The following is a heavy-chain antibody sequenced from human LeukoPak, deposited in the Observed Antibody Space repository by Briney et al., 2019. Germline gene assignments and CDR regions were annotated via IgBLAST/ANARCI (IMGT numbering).Heavy chain of an antibody. D-gene: IGHD2-2*01. CDR1: GFTFSRYG. V-gene: IGHV3-33*06. J-gene: IGHJ6*02. CDR2: IWYDGSNQ. CDR3: AKDFVPAAPYAMDV. Sequence: GGSLRPSCAASGFTFSRYGMHWVRQVPGEGLEWVAVIWYDGSNQCYADSVKGRFTISRDNSRNTLYLQMSSLRAEDTAVYYCAKDFVPAAPYAMDVWGQGTTVTVSS.